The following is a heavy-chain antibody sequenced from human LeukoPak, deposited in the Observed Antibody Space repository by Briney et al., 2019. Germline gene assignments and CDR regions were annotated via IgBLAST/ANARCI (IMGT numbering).Heavy chain of an antibody. J-gene: IGHJ4*02. V-gene: IGHV3-7*01. CDR3: ARGPRPHDYGDYGDYFDY. CDR1: GFTFSSYW. Sequence: PGGSLRLSCAASGFTFSSYWMSWVRQAPGKGLEWVANIKQDGSEKYYVDSVKGRFTISRDNAKNSLYLQMNSLRAEDTAVYYCARGPRPHDYGDYGDYFDYWGQGTLVTVSS. CDR2: IKQDGSEK. D-gene: IGHD4-17*01.